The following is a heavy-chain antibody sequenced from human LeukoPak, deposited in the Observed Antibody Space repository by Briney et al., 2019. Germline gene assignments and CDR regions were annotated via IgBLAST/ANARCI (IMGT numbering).Heavy chain of an antibody. J-gene: IGHJ4*02. V-gene: IGHV3-23*01. CDR1: GFTFSSDW. CDR2: ISGSVGST. D-gene: IGHD6-13*01. Sequence: GGSLRLSCAASGFTFSSDWMSWVRQAPGKGLEWGSAISGSVGSTYYADSVKGRFTISRDNSKNTLYLQMNSLRAEDTAVYYCAKGVQQLVPYYFAYWGQGTLVTVSS. CDR3: AKGVQQLVPYYFAY.